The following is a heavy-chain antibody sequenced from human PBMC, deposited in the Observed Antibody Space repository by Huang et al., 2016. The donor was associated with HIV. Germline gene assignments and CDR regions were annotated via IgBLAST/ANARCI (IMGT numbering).Heavy chain of an antibody. V-gene: IGHV4-34*01. CDR2: INNSGNT. CDR1: GGSFSGYN. J-gene: IGHJ4*02. CDR3: ARGTAAAHSDY. Sequence: QVQLQQWGAGLLKPSETLSLTCAVYGGSFSGYNWSWIRQSPGKGLAWIGEINNSGNTNYNPSLKSRVTISVDTSKNQFSLRLSSVTAADTAVYYCARGTAAAHSDYWGQGTLVTVYS. D-gene: IGHD6-13*01.